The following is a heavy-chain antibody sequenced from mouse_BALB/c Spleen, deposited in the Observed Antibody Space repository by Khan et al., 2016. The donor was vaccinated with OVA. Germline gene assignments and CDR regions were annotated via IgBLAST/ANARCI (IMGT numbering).Heavy chain of an antibody. CDR3: ARSTYRYAFAY. Sequence: MQLEESGPSLVKPSQTLSLTCSVTGDSITSGYWTWIRKFPGNKLEYMGYMIYSGDTYYNPSLKSRISITRHTSKNQYYLQLNPVTTEDTATDYWARSTYRYAFAYWGQGTLVTVSA. CDR2: MIYSGDT. J-gene: IGHJ3*01. D-gene: IGHD2-14*01. CDR1: GDSITSGY. V-gene: IGHV3-8*02.